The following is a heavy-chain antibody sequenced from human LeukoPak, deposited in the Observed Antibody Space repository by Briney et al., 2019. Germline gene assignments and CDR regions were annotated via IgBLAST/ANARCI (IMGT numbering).Heavy chain of an antibody. CDR1: GYTFTSYD. CDR2: MSPNSGDT. Sequence: ASVKVSCKASGYTFTSYDINWVRHATGQGLEWMGWMSPNSGDTGYAQKFQGRVTMTRDTSISTAYMELTSLRSEDTAVYYCALWYSSGWYVFDYWGQGTLVTVSS. J-gene: IGHJ4*02. D-gene: IGHD6-19*01. CDR3: ALWYSSGWYVFDY. V-gene: IGHV1-8*01.